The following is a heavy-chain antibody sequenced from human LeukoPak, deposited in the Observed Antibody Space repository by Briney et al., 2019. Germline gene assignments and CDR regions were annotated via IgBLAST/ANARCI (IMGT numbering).Heavy chain of an antibody. J-gene: IGHJ4*02. CDR2: ISYDGSYK. CDR3: ARTDGSYRSHLDY. V-gene: IGHV3-30-3*01. CDR1: GFTFSSYA. Sequence: GGSLRLSCAASGFTFSSYAMHWVRQAPGKGLEWVAVISYDGSYKYYADSVKGRFTIPRDNSKNTLYLQMNSLRAEDTALYYCARTDGSYRSHLDYWGQGTLVAVSS. D-gene: IGHD3-10*01.